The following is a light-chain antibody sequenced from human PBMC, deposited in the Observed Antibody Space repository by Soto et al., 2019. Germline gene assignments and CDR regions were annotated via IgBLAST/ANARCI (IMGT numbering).Light chain of an antibody. V-gene: IGKV4-1*01. J-gene: IGKJ2*01. CDR1: QSVLYSSNNKNY. CDR2: WPS. CDR3: QQYYINAH. Sequence: DIVMTQSPDSLAVSLGERATINCKSSQSVLYSSNNKNYLAWYQQKPGQPPKLLIYWPSTRESGVPDRFSGSASGTDFTLTISSLQAEDVAVYYCQQYYINAHFGQGNKLEIK.